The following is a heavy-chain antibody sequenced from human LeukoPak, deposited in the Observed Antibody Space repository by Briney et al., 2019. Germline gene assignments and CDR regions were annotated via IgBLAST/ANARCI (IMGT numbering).Heavy chain of an antibody. CDR2: ISSSSATM. V-gene: IGHV3-48*04. CDR1: GFTYSSNA. D-gene: IGHD3-22*01. Sequence: PGGSLRLPCAASGFTYSSNAMNWVRQAPGKGLEWLSYISSSSATMYYADSVEGRFTISRDNAKNSLYLQMNSLRADDAAVYYCAGEDTSGHYFEKYYFDYWGQGILVTVSS. J-gene: IGHJ4*02. CDR3: AGEDTSGHYFEKYYFDY.